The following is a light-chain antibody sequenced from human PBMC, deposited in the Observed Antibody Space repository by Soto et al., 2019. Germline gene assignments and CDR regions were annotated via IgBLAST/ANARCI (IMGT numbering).Light chain of an antibody. CDR1: SSNIGGNS. J-gene: IGLJ1*01. CDR2: DDN. V-gene: IGLV1-51*01. Sequence: QSPLTQPTSVSSAPGPKVTISCSGSSSNIGGNSVSWYQQLPGTAPKLLIYDDNKRPSGIPDRFSGSKSGTSATLGITGFQTGDEADYYCGSWDSSLSAYVFGTGTKVTVL. CDR3: GSWDSSLSAYV.